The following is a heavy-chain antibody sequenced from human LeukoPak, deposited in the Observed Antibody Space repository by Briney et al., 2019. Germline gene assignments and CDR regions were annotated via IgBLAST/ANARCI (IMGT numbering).Heavy chain of an antibody. CDR1: GITFSGYS. D-gene: IGHD2-8*01. CDR3: VKDRPCDTCMPMDA. Sequence: GGSLRLSCAAFGITFSGYSMSWGRQAPGKGPEWVAGLGRAGEYKYYADSVKGRFTISRDNSKDTVSLQMNSLRAEDSAIYYCVKDRPCDTCMPMDAWGQGTTVTVSS. J-gene: IGHJ6*02. CDR2: LGRAGEYK. V-gene: IGHV3-23*01.